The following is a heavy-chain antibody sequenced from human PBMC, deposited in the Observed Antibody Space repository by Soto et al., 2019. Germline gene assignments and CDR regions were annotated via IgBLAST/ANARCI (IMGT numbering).Heavy chain of an antibody. J-gene: IGHJ3*02. CDR2: IYYSGST. D-gene: IGHD6-13*01. V-gene: IGHV4-59*01. CDR1: GGSISSYY. Sequence: SETLSLTCTVSGGSISSYYWSWIRQPPGKGLEWIGYIYYSGSTNYNPSLKSRVTISVDTSKNQFSLKLSSVTAADTAVYYCASFIAAAGSRAFDIWGQGTMVTVSS. CDR3: ASFIAAAGSRAFDI.